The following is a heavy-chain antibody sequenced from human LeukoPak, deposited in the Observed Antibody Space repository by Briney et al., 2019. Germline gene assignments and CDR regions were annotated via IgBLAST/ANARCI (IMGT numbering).Heavy chain of an antibody. CDR3: AREEGLVLDY. CDR1: GFTFGSYA. V-gene: IGHV3-30-3*01. D-gene: IGHD2-8*02. CDR2: ISYDGSNK. Sequence: GRSLRLSCAASGFTFGSYAMHWVRQAPGKGLEWVAVISYDGSNKYYADSVKGRFTISRDYSKNTLYLQMNSLRAEDTAVYYCAREEGLVLDYWGQGTLVTVSS. J-gene: IGHJ4*02.